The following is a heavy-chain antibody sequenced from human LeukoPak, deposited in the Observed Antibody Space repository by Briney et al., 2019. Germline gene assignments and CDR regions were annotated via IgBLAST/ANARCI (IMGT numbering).Heavy chain of an antibody. CDR3: AKTAGGNAYDYIDY. V-gene: IGHV3-23*01. Sequence: GGSLRLSCAASGFTFSNTWMSWVRQAPGKGLEWVSATSGSGSSPNYSDSVKGRFSISRDNSKNTLCLQMNSLRAEDTAVYYCAKTAGGNAYDYIDYWGQGTLVTVSS. J-gene: IGHJ4*02. CDR2: TSGSGSSP. CDR1: GFTFSNTW. D-gene: IGHD5-12*01.